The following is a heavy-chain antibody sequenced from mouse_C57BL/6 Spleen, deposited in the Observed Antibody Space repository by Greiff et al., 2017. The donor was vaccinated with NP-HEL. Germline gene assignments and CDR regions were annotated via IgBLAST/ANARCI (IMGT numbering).Heavy chain of an antibody. CDR3: TRGLIYYDYDGYAMDY. Sequence: EVKLVESGGGLVQPGGSMKLSCAASGFTFSDAWMDWVRQSPEKGLEWVAEIRNKANNPATYYAESVKGRFTISRDDSKSSVYLQMNSLRAEDTGIYYCTRGLIYYDYDGYAMDYWGQGTSVTVSS. D-gene: IGHD2-4*01. J-gene: IGHJ4*01. V-gene: IGHV6-6*01. CDR2: IRNKANNPAT. CDR1: GFTFSDAW.